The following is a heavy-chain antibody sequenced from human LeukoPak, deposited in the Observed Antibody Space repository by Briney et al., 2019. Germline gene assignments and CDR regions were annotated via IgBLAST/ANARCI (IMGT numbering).Heavy chain of an antibody. CDR2: ISYDGNKQ. V-gene: IGHV3-30*19. CDR3: ARDRGGWYKDALDV. D-gene: IGHD6-19*01. CDR1: GFTFSSYG. J-gene: IGHJ3*01. Sequence: GRSLRLSCAASGFTFSSYGMHWVRQAPGKGLEWMAVISYDGNKQYHADSVKGRFTISRDNSKNTIYLQVNSLRSEDTAVYYCARDRGGWYKDALDVWGQGTMLTVSS.